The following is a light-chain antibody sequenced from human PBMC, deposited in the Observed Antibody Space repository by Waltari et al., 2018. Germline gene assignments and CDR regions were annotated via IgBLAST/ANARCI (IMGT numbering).Light chain of an antibody. J-gene: IGLJ1*01. CDR1: RRDVGGYNA. V-gene: IGLV2-14*03. CDR3: SSYTSSISYV. Sequence: QSALTQPASVSGSPGQSIPLSCTGTRRDVGGYNAVSWYQQHPGKAPKLMIYDVVSRPSGVPNRFSGSKSGNTASLVISGLQADDEADYYCSSYTSSISYVFGTGTKVTVL. CDR2: DVV.